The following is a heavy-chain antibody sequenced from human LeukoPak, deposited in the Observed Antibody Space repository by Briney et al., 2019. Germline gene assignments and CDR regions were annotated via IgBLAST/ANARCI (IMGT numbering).Heavy chain of an antibody. CDR2: MNPNSGNT. J-gene: IGHJ4*02. D-gene: IGHD3-22*01. CDR1: GYTFTSYD. CDR3: ARGVDYYDSSGYNI. V-gene: IGHV1-8*01. Sequence: GASVKVSCKASGYTFTSYDINWVRQATGQGLEWMGWMNPNSGNTGYAQKFQGRVTMTRDTSISTAYMELSSLRPEDTAVYYCARGVDYYDSSGYNIWGQGTLVTVSS.